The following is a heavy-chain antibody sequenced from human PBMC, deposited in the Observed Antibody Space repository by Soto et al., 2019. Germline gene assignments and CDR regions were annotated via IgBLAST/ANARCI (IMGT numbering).Heavy chain of an antibody. D-gene: IGHD3-3*01. CDR2: IYPGDSDT. CDR3: ARSSMTYYDFWGVFYIGGLDF. V-gene: IGHV5-51*01. J-gene: IGHJ4*02. CDR1: GYGFSSNW. Sequence: PGESLKISCRGSGYGFSSNWIAWVRQMPGKGLEWMGIIYPGDSDTRYSQSFQGQVTISADKSLNTAYLQWSSLKASDTAMYYCARSSMTYYDFWGVFYIGGLDFWGQGTPVTVSS.